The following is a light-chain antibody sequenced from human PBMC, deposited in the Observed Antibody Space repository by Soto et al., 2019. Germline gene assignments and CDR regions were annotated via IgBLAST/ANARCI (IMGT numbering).Light chain of an antibody. CDR1: QNISRS. V-gene: IGKV3-20*01. CDR3: QQYGSSPWT. Sequence: EIVMTQSPVTLSVSPGARAPLSCRASQNISRSLAWYQQKPGQAPRLLIYGASSRATGIPDRFSGSGSGTDFTLTISSLEPEDFAVCYCQQYGSSPWTFGQGTKVDIK. J-gene: IGKJ1*01. CDR2: GAS.